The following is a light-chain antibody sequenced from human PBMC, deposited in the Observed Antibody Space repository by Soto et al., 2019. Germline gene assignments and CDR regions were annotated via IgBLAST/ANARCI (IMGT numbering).Light chain of an antibody. J-gene: IGKJ3*01. V-gene: IGKV1-39*01. CDR3: QQSYSTPQIT. CDR1: QDIGTF. CDR2: AAS. Sequence: DFQMTQSPSSLSASVEDTVTITCRASQDIGTFLNWYQQKPGKAPKLLIYAASDLLSGVSSRFSGSGSGTDFTLTISSLQPEDFATYYCQQSYSTPQITFGPGTKVDMK.